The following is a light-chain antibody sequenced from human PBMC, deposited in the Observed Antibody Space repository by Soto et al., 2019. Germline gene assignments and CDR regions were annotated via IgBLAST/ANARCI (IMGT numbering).Light chain of an antibody. Sequence: EILLTQSPGTLSLSPGESATLSCRASQSLDSNYLAWYQQKPGQAPRLLIYGVSSRATGIPDRFTGGGSGTDFSLTISRLEPEDFSIYFCHQYDTSPLSTFGRGTKLEIK. CDR3: HQYDTSPLST. CDR1: QSLDSNY. V-gene: IGKV3-20*01. J-gene: IGKJ2*01. CDR2: GVS.